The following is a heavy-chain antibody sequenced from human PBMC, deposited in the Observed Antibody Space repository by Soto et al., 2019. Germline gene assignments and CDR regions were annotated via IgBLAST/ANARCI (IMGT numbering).Heavy chain of an antibody. CDR3: ARDVRSPDYGHYYYGMDV. CDR2: ISIYNGNT. V-gene: IGHV1-18*01. J-gene: IGHJ6*02. Sequence: QVQLVQSGAEVNKPGASVKVSCKASGYTFTSYGISWVRQAPGQGLEWMGWISIYNGNTNYAQKLQGRVTMTTDTSTSTAYMELRSLRSDDTAVYYCARDVRSPDYGHYYYGMDVWGQGTTVTVSS. D-gene: IGHD4-17*01. CDR1: GYTFTSYG.